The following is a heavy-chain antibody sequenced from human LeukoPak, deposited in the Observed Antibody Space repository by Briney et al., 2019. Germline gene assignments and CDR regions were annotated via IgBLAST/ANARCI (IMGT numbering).Heavy chain of an antibody. CDR2: IYYSGST. V-gene: IGHV4-59*01. D-gene: IGHD1-26*01. J-gene: IGHJ6*03. CDR3: ARLSLGYMDV. Sequence: SETLSLTCTVSGGSISSYYWSWIRQPPGKGLELIGYIYYSGSTNYNPSLKSRVTISVDTSKNQFSLRLSSVTAADTAVYYCARLSLGYMDVWGKGTTVTVSS. CDR1: GGSISSYY.